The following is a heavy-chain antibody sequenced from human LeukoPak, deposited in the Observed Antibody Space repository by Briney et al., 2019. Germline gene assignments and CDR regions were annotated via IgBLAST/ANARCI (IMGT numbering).Heavy chain of an antibody. D-gene: IGHD4-17*01. CDR1: GGSISNNY. V-gene: IGHV4-4*09. CDR2: IFTSGST. Sequence: SETLSLTCTVSGGSISNNYWSWIRQPPGKGLEWIGYIFTSGSTSYNPSLKRRVTISVDTSKNQFSLKLSSVTAADTAVYYCARDLVTVTKGFDIWGQGTMVSVSS. J-gene: IGHJ3*02. CDR3: ARDLVTVTKGFDI.